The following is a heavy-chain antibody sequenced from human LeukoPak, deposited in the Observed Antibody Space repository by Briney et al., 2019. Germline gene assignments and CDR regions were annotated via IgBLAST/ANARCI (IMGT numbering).Heavy chain of an antibody. V-gene: IGHV4-34*01. CDR2: INHSGST. CDR1: RGSFSGYY. J-gene: IGHJ4*01. CDR3: ARMSVRMFPGYSSSWLLFDY. D-gene: IGHD6-13*01. Sequence: SETLSLTCAVYRGSFSGYYWSWIRQPPGKGLEWIGEINHSGSTNYNPSLKSRVTISVDTSKNQFSLKLSSVTAADTAVYYCARMSVRMFPGYSSSWLLFDYWGQGTLVTVSS.